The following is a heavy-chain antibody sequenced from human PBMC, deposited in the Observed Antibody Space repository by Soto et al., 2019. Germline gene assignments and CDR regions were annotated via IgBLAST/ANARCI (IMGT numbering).Heavy chain of an antibody. CDR3: ARLGCGGDCYSDWYFDL. J-gene: IGHJ2*01. V-gene: IGHV1-69*12. CDR1: GGTFSSYA. Sequence: QVQLVQSGAEVKKPGSSVKVSCKASGGTFSSYAISWVLQAPGQGLEWMGGIIPIFGTANYAQKFQGRVTITADESTSTAYRELSSLRSADTAVYYCARLGCGGDCYSDWYFDLWGRGTLVTVSS. CDR2: IIPIFGTA. D-gene: IGHD2-21*02.